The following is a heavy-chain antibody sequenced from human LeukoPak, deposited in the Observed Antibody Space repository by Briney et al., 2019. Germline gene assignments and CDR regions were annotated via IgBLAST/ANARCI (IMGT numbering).Heavy chain of an antibody. CDR1: GFTFSSYS. V-gene: IGHV3-48*02. CDR3: ASSGSYRFDY. Sequence: GASVRLSCAASGFTFSSYSMNWVRQAPGKGLEWVSYISSSSSSVYYADSVKGRFGISRDNAKNSLYLQMNSLRDEDTAVYYCASSGSYRFDYWGQGTLVTVSS. CDR2: ISSSSSSV. D-gene: IGHD1-26*01. J-gene: IGHJ4*02.